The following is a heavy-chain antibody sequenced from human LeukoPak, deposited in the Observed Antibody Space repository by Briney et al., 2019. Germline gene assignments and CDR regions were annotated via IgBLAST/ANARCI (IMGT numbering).Heavy chain of an antibody. J-gene: IGHJ6*03. CDR1: GGSISPYY. V-gene: IGHV4-59*08. CDR3: ARLGFGYISNSYYYYMDV. Sequence: SETLSLTCTVSGGSISPYYWTWIRQAPGKGLEYIAYIHSSGSTNYIPYLKSRVTISVDTSKNHFSLEMRSVTAADTAVYYCARLGFGYISNSYYYYMDVWGKGTTVTVSS. CDR2: IHSSGST. D-gene: IGHD5-24*01.